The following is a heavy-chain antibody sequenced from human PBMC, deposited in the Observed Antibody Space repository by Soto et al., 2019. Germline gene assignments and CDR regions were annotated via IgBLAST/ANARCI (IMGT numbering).Heavy chain of an antibody. D-gene: IGHD4-17*01. V-gene: IGHV3-23*01. CDR2: IGASGDST. CDR3: AIFRGLRKF. Sequence: EVPLLESGGGLVQPGGSLRLSCAASGFSFSTHTLSWVRQAPGKGLVWLSSIGASGDSTYYADSVKGRFTISRDNSEDTVSLQMNSLRVDDTAVYYCAIFRGLRKFWGQGTLVTVSS. CDR1: GFSFSTHT. J-gene: IGHJ4*02.